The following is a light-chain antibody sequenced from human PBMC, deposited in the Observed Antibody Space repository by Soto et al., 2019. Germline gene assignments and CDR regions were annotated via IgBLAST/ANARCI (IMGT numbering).Light chain of an antibody. CDR2: GAS. CDR3: QRYYDSLWT. J-gene: IGKJ1*01. CDR1: QSVNSTS. Sequence: EIVLTQSPGNLSLSPGERATLSCRASQSVNSTSLAWYQQKPGQAPRLLIHGASSRATGIPDRFSGSGSGTDFTLTISRLEPEDCAVYFCQRYYDSLWTFGQGTKVEIK. V-gene: IGKV3-20*01.